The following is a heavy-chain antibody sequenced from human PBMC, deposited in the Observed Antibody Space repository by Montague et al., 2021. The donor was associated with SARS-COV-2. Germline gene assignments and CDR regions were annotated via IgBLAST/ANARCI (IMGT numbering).Heavy chain of an antibody. J-gene: IGHJ5*02. D-gene: IGHD1-7*01. V-gene: IGHV4-39*02. CDR1: GGSVGSSHYY. CDR2: IYYSGTT. CDR3: ARDLYNWNYEHWFDT. Sequence: SETLSLTCTVSGGSVGSSHYYWAWIRQPPGKGLDWIGTIYYSGTTYYNPSPRSRLSIDVDASTNQFSLKLPSVTAADTAVYFCARDLYNWNYEHWFDTWGQGTLVTVSS.